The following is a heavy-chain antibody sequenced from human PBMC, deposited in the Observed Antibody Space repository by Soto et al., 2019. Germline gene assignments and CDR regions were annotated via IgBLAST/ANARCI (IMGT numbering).Heavy chain of an antibody. D-gene: IGHD6-25*01. J-gene: IGHJ6*02. V-gene: IGHV4-34*01. Sequence: PSETLSLTCAVYGGSFSGYYWSWIRQPPGKGLEWIGEINHSGSTNYNPSLKSRVTISVDTSKNQFSLKLSSVTAADTAVYYCARGSLQRTFYGMDVWGQGTTVTVS. CDR3: ARGSLQRTFYGMDV. CDR2: INHSGST. CDR1: GGSFSGYY.